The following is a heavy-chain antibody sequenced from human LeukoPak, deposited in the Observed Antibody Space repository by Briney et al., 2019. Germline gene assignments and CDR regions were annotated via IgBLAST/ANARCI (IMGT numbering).Heavy chain of an antibody. Sequence: ASVTVSFKASGYTFTSYGISWVRQAPGQGLEWMGWISAYNGNTNYAQKLQGRVTMTTDTSTSTAYMELRSLRSDDTAVYYCARGESMIVVKAYYYYGMDVWGQGTTVTVSS. J-gene: IGHJ6*02. D-gene: IGHD3-22*01. V-gene: IGHV1-18*01. CDR3: ARGESMIVVKAYYYYGMDV. CDR1: GYTFTSYG. CDR2: ISAYNGNT.